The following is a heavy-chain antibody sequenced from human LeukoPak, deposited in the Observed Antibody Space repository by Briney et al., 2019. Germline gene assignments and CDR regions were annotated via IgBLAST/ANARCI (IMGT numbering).Heavy chain of an antibody. CDR1: GFTFSNYA. J-gene: IGHJ4*02. Sequence: GGSLRLSCAASGFTFSNYAMSWVRQAPGKGLEWVSVIYSGGSTYYADSVKGRFTISRHNSKNTLYLQMNSLRAEDTAVYYCARGAPPYFDYWGQGTLVTVSS. CDR3: ARGAPPYFDY. V-gene: IGHV3-53*04. CDR2: IYSGGST.